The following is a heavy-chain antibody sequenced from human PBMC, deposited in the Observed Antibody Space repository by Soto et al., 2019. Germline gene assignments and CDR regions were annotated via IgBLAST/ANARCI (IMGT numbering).Heavy chain of an antibody. Sequence: QVQLVESGGGVVQPGRSLRLSCAASGFTFSSYAMHWVRQAPGKGLEWVAVISYDGSNKYYADSVKGRFTISRDNSKNTLDLQIDRLTAEDTDVYYCARPLWRDHYNWGYFRLWGRGTPVTVSS. CDR3: ARPLWRDHYNWGYFRL. CDR1: GFTFSSYA. D-gene: IGHD1-1*01. V-gene: IGHV3-30-3*01. CDR2: ISYDGSNK. J-gene: IGHJ2*01.